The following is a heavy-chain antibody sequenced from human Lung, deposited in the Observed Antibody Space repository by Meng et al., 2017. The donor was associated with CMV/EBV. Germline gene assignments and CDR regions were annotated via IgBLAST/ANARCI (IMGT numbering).Heavy chain of an antibody. Sequence: SETLSLTCAVYNGSFSGYYWSWIRQPPGKGLEWIGEINHSGSTNYNPSLESRVTISVDTSKNQFSLKLSSVTAADTAVYYCARWVAVVPAARYYFYYYGMDVWGQGTMVTVSS. CDR3: ARWVAVVPAARYYFYYYGMDV. CDR2: INHSGST. J-gene: IGHJ6*02. V-gene: IGHV4-34*01. D-gene: IGHD2-2*01. CDR1: NGSFSGYY.